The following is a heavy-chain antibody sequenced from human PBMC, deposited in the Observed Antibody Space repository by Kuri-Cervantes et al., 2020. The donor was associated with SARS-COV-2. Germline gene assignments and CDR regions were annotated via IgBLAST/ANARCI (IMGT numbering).Heavy chain of an antibody. V-gene: IGHV3-9*01. Sequence: SLKISCAASGFTFDDYAMHWVRQAPGKGLEWVSGISWNSGSIGYADSVKGRFTISRDNSKNTLYLQMNSLKTEDTAVYYCTRGRYSSSWYPDYWGQGTLVTVSS. J-gene: IGHJ4*02. CDR3: TRGRYSSSWYPDY. CDR1: GFTFDDYA. CDR2: ISWNSGSI. D-gene: IGHD6-13*01.